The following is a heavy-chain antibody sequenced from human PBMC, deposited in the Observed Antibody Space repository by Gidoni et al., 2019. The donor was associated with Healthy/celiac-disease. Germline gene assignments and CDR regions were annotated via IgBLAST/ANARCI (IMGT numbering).Heavy chain of an antibody. CDR2: ISSSSSYT. Sequence: QVQLVESGGGLVKPGGSLRLSCAASGFTFSDYYMSWIRQAPGKGLEWVSYISSSSSYTNYADSVKGRFTISRDNAKNSLYLQMNSLRAEDTAVYYCARDFSGDYAWGSYGYWGQGTLVTVSS. CDR1: GFTFSDYY. D-gene: IGHD3-16*01. J-gene: IGHJ4*02. CDR3: ARDFSGDYAWGSYGY. V-gene: IGHV3-11*05.